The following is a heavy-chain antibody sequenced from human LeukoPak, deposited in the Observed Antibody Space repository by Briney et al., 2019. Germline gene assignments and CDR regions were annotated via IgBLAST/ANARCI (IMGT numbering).Heavy chain of an antibody. CDR1: GYTFTSYG. CDR2: ISAYNGNT. V-gene: IGHV1-18*01. J-gene: IGHJ4*02. Sequence: VASVKVSSKASGYTFTSYGISWVGQAPGQGGEGRGWISAYNGNTNYTQKLQGRVTITTDTSTSTAYMELRSLSSDDTDVYYCERVNTGITRRDFKYYFDYWGQGTLVTVSS. CDR3: ERVNTGITRRDFKYYFDY. D-gene: IGHD1-14*01.